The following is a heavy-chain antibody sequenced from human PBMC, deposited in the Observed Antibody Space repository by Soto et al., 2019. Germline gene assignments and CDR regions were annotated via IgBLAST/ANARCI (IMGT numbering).Heavy chain of an antibody. J-gene: IGHJ2*01. V-gene: IGHV1-2*02. CDR1: GYIFTGYY. Sequence: ASVKVSCKASGYIFTGYYMHWVRQAPGQGLEWMGWINPNSGDTKCAQKFQGRVIMTRDTSISTAPGVFSSLTSDGTAVYYCARDSEGSSWY. CDR2: INPNSGDT. CDR3: ARDSEGSSWY. D-gene: IGHD6-13*01.